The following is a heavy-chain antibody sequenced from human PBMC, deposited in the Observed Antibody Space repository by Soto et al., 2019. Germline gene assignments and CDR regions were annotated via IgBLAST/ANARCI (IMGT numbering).Heavy chain of an antibody. D-gene: IGHD3-10*01. CDR3: ASRPGRPGFNDY. CDR2: IYYSGST. Sequence: QLQLQESGPGLVKPSETLSLTCTVSGGSISSSSYYWGWIRQPPGKGLEWIGSIYYSGSTYYNPSLKSRVPISVDTSKHQFALKLSPVTAADTAVYYCASRPGRPGFNDYWGQGTLVTVSS. V-gene: IGHV4-39*01. J-gene: IGHJ4*02. CDR1: GGSISSSSYY.